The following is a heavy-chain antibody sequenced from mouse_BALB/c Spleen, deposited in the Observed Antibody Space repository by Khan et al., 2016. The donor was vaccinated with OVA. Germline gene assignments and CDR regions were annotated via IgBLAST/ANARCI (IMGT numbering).Heavy chain of an antibody. CDR3: AGGGSSGPAWFTY. Sequence: EVELVESGPGLVKPSQSLSLTCSVTGYSITSGYFWNWIRQFPGNNLEWLGYIRYDGNSDYNPSLKNRISITRDTSKNQFFLKLNSVTPEDTLTYYCAGGGSSGPAWFTYWGQGTLVTVSA. J-gene: IGHJ3*01. CDR2: IRYDGNS. V-gene: IGHV3-6*02. CDR1: GYSITSGYF. D-gene: IGHD3-1*01.